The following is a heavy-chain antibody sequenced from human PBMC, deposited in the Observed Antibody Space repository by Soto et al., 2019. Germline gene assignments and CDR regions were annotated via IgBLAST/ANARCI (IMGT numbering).Heavy chain of an antibody. D-gene: IGHD3-9*01. CDR2: ISSSSSYI. CDR1: GFTFSSYS. V-gene: IGHV3-21*01. J-gene: IGHJ3*02. CDR3: ARHTRNFDWLLSDAFDI. Sequence: GGSLRLSCAASGFTFSSYSMNWVRQAPGKGLEWVSSISSSSSYIYYADSVKGRFTISRDNAKNSLYLQMNSLRAEDTAVYYCARHTRNFDWLLSDAFDIWGQGTMVTVSS.